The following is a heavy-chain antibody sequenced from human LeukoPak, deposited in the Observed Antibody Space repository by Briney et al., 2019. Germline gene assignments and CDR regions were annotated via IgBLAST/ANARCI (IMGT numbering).Heavy chain of an antibody. CDR1: GFTFSSSA. Sequence: HPGRSLRLSCAASGFTFSSSAMHWVRQAPGKGLEYVSAISSSGGSTFYADSVRGRFTISRDNSKNTLYLQMSSLRAEDTAVYYCVKDEHVTAAAGTPDYWGQGTLVTVSS. J-gene: IGHJ4*02. CDR2: ISSSGGST. CDR3: VKDEHVTAAAGTPDY. V-gene: IGHV3-64D*09. D-gene: IGHD6-13*01.